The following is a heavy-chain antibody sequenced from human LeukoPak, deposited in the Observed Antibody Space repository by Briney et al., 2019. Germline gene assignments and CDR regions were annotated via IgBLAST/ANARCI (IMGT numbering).Heavy chain of an antibody. J-gene: IGHJ5*02. CDR3: AREDPPVLLWFGELRSAFDP. D-gene: IGHD3-10*01. V-gene: IGHV1-3*01. CDR2: SNAGNCNT. Sequence: ASVKVSGKASGYTFTSYAMHWVRQAPGQRLEWMGWSNAGNCNTKYSQKFQGRVTITRDTSASTAYMELSSLRSEDTAVYYCAREDPPVLLWFGELRSAFDPWGQGTLVTVSS. CDR1: GYTFTSYA.